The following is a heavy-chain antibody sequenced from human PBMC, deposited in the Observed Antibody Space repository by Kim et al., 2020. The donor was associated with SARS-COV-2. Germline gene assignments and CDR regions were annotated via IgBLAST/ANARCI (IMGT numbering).Heavy chain of an antibody. CDR1: GFIFSSYA. Sequence: GGSLRLSCVASGFIFSSYAMHWVRQAPGKGLEWLAVTSYDEANTHYADSVRGRFTISSENHKNTLYLQMDSLRGEDTAVYYCAKDMRAAAGILDYLGQGT. J-gene: IGHJ4*02. D-gene: IGHD6-13*01. CDR2: TSYDEANT. V-gene: IGHV3-30*04. CDR3: AKDMRAAAGILDY.